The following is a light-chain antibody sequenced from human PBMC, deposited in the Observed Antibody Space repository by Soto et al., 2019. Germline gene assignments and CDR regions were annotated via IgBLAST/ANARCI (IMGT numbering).Light chain of an antibody. J-gene: IGKJ4*01. CDR3: QHYNNWPPLT. Sequence: EIVMTQSPATLSVSPGERATLSCRASQSVSSNLAWYQQKPGQAPRLLIYGASTRATGIPARFSGSGSGTEFTLTISSLQSEDFAVYSCQHYNNWPPLTFGGGTTVELK. CDR2: GAS. CDR1: QSVSSN. V-gene: IGKV3-15*01.